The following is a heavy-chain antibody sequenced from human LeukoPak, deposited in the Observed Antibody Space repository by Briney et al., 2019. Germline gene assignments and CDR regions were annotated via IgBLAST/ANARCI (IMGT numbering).Heavy chain of an antibody. CDR2: ISWNSGST. CDR3: AKASYGGSYKTPYYFDY. Sequence: PGRSLRLSCAASGFTFDDYAMHWVRQAPGKGLEWVSGISWNSGSTGYADSVKGRFTISRDNAKNSLYLQMNSLRAEDMALYYCAKASYGGSYKTPYYFDYWGQGTLVTVSS. CDR1: GFTFDDYA. J-gene: IGHJ4*02. V-gene: IGHV3-9*03. D-gene: IGHD4-23*01.